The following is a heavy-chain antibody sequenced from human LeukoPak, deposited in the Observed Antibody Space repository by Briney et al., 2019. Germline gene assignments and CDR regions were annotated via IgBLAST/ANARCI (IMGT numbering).Heavy chain of an antibody. Sequence: KPSETLSLTFAVYGGSFSGYYWTLIRQPPGKGLELIGEIHYSGRINYNPSLKSRVTISADTSNNHFSLKMNSVTAADTAVYYCARGNGYCSSTSCPHWFDPWGQGTLVTVSS. D-gene: IGHD2-2*01. J-gene: IGHJ5*02. CDR1: GGSFSGYY. V-gene: IGHV4-34*01. CDR3: ARGNGYCSSTSCPHWFDP. CDR2: IHYSGRI.